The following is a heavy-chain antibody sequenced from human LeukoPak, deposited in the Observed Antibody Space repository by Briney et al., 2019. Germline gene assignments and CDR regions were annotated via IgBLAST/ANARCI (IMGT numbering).Heavy chain of an antibody. CDR2: INPSGGST. CDR1: GYTFTSYY. Sequence: GASVKVSCKASGYTFTSYYMHWVRQAPGQGLEWMGIINPSGGSTSYAQKFQGRVTMTRDTSTSTVYMELSSLRSEDTAVYYCARQTDSSGWIHPRYYFDYWGQGTLVTVSS. D-gene: IGHD6-25*01. J-gene: IGHJ4*02. CDR3: ARQTDSSGWIHPRYYFDY. V-gene: IGHV1-46*01.